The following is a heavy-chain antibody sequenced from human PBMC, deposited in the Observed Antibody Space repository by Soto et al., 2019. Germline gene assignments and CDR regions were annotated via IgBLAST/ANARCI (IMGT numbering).Heavy chain of an antibody. J-gene: IGHJ6*02. CDR1: GFTFSKYW. CDR3: ARGVPPLGFYYYGMDV. Sequence: GGSLRLSCVASGFTFSKYWMSWVRQAPGKGLEWVANIKQDGSEKYYVDSVKGRFTISRDNAKSSLELQVNSLRVEDTAVYYCARGVPPLGFYYYGMDVWGQGTTVTVSS. V-gene: IGHV3-7*04. CDR2: IKQDGSEK.